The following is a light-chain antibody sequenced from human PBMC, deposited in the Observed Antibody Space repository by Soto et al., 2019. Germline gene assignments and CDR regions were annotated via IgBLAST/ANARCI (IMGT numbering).Light chain of an antibody. CDR2: DVS. CDR1: SSDVGGYSY. CDR3: SSYTSSSTLEV. J-gene: IGLJ1*01. Sequence: QSVLTQPASVSGSPGQSIAISCTGTSSDVGGYSYVSWYQQQPGKAPKLVISDVSNRPSGVSDRFSGSKSGNTASLTISGLQAEDEADYYCSSYTSSSTLEVFGTGTKSPS. V-gene: IGLV2-14*01.